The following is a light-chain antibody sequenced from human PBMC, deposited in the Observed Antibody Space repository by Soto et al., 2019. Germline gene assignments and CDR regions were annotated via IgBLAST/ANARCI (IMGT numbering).Light chain of an antibody. CDR3: LLSYGGAWV. J-gene: IGLJ2*01. CDR1: TGAVTSGYY. Sequence: QAVVTQEPSLTVSPGGTATLTCASSTGAVTSGYYPNWFQQKPGQAPRPLIYSTSNKHSWTPARFSGSLLGGKAALTLAGVQPEYEADYYCLLSYGGAWVFGGGTKLTVL. V-gene: IGLV7-43*01. CDR2: STS.